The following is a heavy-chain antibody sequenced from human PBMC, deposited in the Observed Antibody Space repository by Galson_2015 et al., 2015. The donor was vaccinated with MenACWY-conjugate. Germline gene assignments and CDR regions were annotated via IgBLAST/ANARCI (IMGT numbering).Heavy chain of an antibody. V-gene: IGHV4-59*01. CDR3: ARWEASLNAFDI. Sequence: SETLSLTCTVSGDSITSSYWNWIRQPPGKGLEWIGYVHHTGSTSYKPSLSSRVTMSVDTSNSRFSLKLSSVTAADTAVYYCARWEASLNAFDIRGRGTMVTVSS. CDR1: GDSITSSY. J-gene: IGHJ3*02. D-gene: IGHD1-26*01. CDR2: VHHTGST.